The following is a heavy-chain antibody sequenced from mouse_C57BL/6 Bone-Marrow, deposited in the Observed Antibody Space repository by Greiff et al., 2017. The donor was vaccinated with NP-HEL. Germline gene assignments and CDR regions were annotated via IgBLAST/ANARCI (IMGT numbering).Heavy chain of an antibody. CDR1: GYSITSGYY. V-gene: IGHV3-6*01. Sequence: VQLKESGPGLVKPSQSLSLTCSVTGYSITSGYYWNWIRQFPGNKLEWMGYISYDGSNNYNPSLKNRISITRDTSKNQFFLKLNSVTTKDTATYYCARDGDYGNLDYWGQGTTLTVSS. CDR2: ISYDGSN. CDR3: ARDGDYGNLDY. D-gene: IGHD2-1*01. J-gene: IGHJ2*01.